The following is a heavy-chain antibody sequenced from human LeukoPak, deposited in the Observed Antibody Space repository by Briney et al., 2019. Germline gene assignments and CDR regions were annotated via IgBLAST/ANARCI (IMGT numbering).Heavy chain of an antibody. CDR2: IKTDGSIT. D-gene: IGHD3-10*01. Sequence: PGGSLRLSCAASGFSFSVYWMHWVRQAPGKGPVWVSRIKTDGSITDYADFVKGRFTISRDNAKNTLYLQMNSLRAEDTAVYYCAKVPYYGSGSYHLDYWGQGTLVTVSS. J-gene: IGHJ4*02. CDR3: AKVPYYGSGSYHLDY. V-gene: IGHV3-74*01. CDR1: GFSFSVYW.